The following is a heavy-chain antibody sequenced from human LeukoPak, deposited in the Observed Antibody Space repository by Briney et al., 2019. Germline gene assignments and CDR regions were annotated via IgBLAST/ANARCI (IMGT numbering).Heavy chain of an antibody. CDR2: IYTSGST. J-gene: IGHJ4*02. V-gene: IGHV4-4*07. D-gene: IGHD3-10*01. CDR3: ARDVYGSGSSYFDY. Sequence: PSETLSLTCTVSGGSISSYYWSWIRQPAGQGLEWIGRIYTSGSTNYNPSLKTRVTMSVDTSKNQFSLKLSSVTAADTAVYYCARDVYGSGSSYFDYWGQGTLVTVSS. CDR1: GGSISSYY.